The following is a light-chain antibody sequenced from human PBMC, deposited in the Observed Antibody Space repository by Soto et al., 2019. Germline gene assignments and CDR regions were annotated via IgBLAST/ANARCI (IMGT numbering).Light chain of an antibody. CDR3: QQGFT. CDR1: QSVSSSY. J-gene: IGKJ3*01. Sequence: EIVLTQSPGTLSLSPGERATLSCRASQSVSSSYLAWYQQKPGQAPRLLIYGASSRATGIPDRFSGSGSGTAFTLTISRLEPDEFAVYYCQQGFTFGPGTKVDIK. V-gene: IGKV3-20*01. CDR2: GAS.